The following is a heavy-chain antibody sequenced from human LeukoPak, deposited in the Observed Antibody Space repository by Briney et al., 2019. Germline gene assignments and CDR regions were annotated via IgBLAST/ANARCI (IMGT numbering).Heavy chain of an antibody. Sequence: GGSLRLSCAASGFTFSSYAMHWVRQAPGKGLEWVAVISYDGSNKYYADSVKGRFTISRDNSKNTLYLQMNSLRAEDTAVYYCARDQGYSSGHFDYWGQGTLVTVSS. J-gene: IGHJ4*02. CDR3: ARDQGYSSGHFDY. CDR2: ISYDGSNK. D-gene: IGHD6-19*01. V-gene: IGHV3-30-3*01. CDR1: GFTFSSYA.